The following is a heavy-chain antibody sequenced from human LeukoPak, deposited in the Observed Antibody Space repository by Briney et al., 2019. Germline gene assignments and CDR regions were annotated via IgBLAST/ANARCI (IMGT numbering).Heavy chain of an antibody. CDR3: AKDPIFGVP. CDR1: GFTFSSYA. V-gene: IGHV3-23*01. Sequence: GGSLTLSCAVSGFTFSSYAMNWVRQAPGKGLEWVSVITNSGGSTYYADSVKGRFTISRDNSKNTLYLHMNSLRTEDTAVYYCAKDPIFGVPWGQGTLATVSS. CDR2: ITNSGGST. D-gene: IGHD3-3*01. J-gene: IGHJ4*02.